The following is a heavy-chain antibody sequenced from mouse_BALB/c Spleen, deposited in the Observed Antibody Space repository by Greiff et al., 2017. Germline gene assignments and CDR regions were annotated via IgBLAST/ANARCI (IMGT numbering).Heavy chain of an antibody. D-gene: IGHD1-1*01. Sequence: QVQLQQSGPELVKPGASVRISCKASGYTFTSYYIHWVKQRPGQGLEWIGWIYPGNVNTKYNEKFKGKATLTADKSSSTAYMQLSSLTSEDSAVYFCARSRSYVDAMDYWGQGTSVTVSS. V-gene: IGHV1S56*01. J-gene: IGHJ4*01. CDR2: IYPGNVNT. CDR3: ARSRSYVDAMDY. CDR1: GYTFTSYY.